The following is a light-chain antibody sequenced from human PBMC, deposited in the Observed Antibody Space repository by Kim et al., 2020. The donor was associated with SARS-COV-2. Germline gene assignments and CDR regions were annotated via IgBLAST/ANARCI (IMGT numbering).Light chain of an antibody. J-gene: IGKJ1*01. CDR2: AAS. CDR3: QQSYSAPRA. V-gene: IGKV1-39*01. CDR1: QTISKY. Sequence: SASVGDRVTITCRASQTISKYLNWYRQKPGKVPELLIYAASTLQSGVPSRFSGSGSGTDFTLTISSLQPEDFATYYCQQSYSAPRAFGQGTKLEI.